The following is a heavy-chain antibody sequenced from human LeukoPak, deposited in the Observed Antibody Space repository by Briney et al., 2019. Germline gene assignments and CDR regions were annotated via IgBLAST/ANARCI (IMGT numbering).Heavy chain of an antibody. CDR3: ARDKARGVWAFDP. Sequence: PSETLSLTCTVSGGSISSYYWSWIRQPPGKGLEWIGYIYYSGSTNYNPSLKSRVTISVDTSKNQFSLKLSSVTAADTAVYYCARDKARGVWAFDPWGQGTLVTVSS. V-gene: IGHV4-59*01. J-gene: IGHJ5*02. D-gene: IGHD3-16*01. CDR1: GGSISSYY. CDR2: IYYSGST.